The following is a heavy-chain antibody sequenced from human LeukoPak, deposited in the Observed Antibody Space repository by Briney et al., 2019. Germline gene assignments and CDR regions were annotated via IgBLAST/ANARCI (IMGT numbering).Heavy chain of an antibody. CDR1: GFTFSSYA. V-gene: IGHV3-23*01. CDR2: ISGSGGST. Sequence: PGGSLRLSCAASGFTFSSYAMSWVRQAPGKGLEWVSAISGSGGSTYYADSVKGRFTSSRDNSKNTLYLQMNSLRAEDTAVYYCAKLRRSGWSRVDFDYWGQGTLVTVSS. J-gene: IGHJ4*02. D-gene: IGHD6-19*01. CDR3: AKLRRSGWSRVDFDY.